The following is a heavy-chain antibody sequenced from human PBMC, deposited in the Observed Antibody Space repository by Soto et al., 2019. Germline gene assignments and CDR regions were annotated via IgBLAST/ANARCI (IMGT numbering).Heavy chain of an antibody. Sequence: SVKVSCKASGYSFSFYGINWVRQAPGQGLEWMGGIIPIFGTANYAQKFQGRVTITADESTSTAYMELSSLRSEDTAVYYCASRFRGSYHPWPFDYWGQGTLVTVSS. CDR3: ASRFRGSYHPWPFDY. D-gene: IGHD1-26*01. J-gene: IGHJ4*02. V-gene: IGHV1-69*13. CDR1: GYSFSFYG. CDR2: IIPIFGTA.